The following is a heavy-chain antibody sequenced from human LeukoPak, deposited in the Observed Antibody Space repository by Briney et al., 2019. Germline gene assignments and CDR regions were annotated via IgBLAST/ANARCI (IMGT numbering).Heavy chain of an antibody. CDR3: ASYQLLWAGFDY. CDR2: IYYSGST. Sequence: SQTLSLTGTVSAGSTSSSSYYWGSTSQPPGKGVEWIGSIYYSGSTYYSPSLKSRVTISVDTSKNQFSLKLSSVTAADTAVYYCASYQLLWAGFDYWGQGTLVTVSS. D-gene: IGHD2-2*01. CDR1: AGSTSSSSYY. J-gene: IGHJ4*02. V-gene: IGHV4-39*01.